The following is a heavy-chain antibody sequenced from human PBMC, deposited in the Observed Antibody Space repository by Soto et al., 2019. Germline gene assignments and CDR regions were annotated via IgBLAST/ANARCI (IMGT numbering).Heavy chain of an antibody. J-gene: IGHJ3*01. CDR2: IYSSGSA. CDR1: GGAISSSRYY. Sequence: SETLSLTCTVSGGAISSSRYYWGWIRQPPGMGLEWIGSIYSSGSAYYNPSLKSRVTISVDTSKNQFSLKLSSVTAADRAVYYCATPVTSGYQVFEVLGQGTMVTVPS. V-gene: IGHV4-39*01. CDR3: ATPVTSGYQVFEV. D-gene: IGHD3-22*01.